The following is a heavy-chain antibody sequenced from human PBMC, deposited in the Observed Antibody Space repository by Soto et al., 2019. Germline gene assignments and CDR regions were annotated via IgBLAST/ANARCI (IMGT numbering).Heavy chain of an antibody. CDR2: INHSGST. D-gene: IGHD5-12*01. V-gene: IGHV4-34*01. CDR1: GGSFSGYY. CDR3: AIAIYNGYDPYYLDY. Sequence: SETLSLTCAVYGGSFSGYYWSWIRQPPGKGLEWIGEINHSGSTNYNPSLKSRVTISVDTSKNQFSLKLSSVTAADTAVYYCAIAIYNGYDPYYLDYLSQGTLVPVSS. J-gene: IGHJ4*02.